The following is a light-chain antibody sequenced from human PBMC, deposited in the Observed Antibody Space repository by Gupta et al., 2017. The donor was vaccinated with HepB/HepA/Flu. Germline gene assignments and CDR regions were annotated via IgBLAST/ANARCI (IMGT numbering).Light chain of an antibody. CDR2: GAS. Sequence: ENVLTLSPGTLSLSPGERATLSCRASKSVSSKSLTWYQQKPGQAPRLLIYGASNSATGIPDRFSGSGSGTDFTLTISRLEPEDFAVYYCQQYGSSMYTFGQGTKLEIK. V-gene: IGKV3-20*01. J-gene: IGKJ2*01. CDR1: KSVSSKS. CDR3: QQYGSSMYT.